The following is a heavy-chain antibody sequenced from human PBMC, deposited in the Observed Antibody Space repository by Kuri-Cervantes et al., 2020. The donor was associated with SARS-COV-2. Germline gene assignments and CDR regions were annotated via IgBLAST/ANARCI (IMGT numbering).Heavy chain of an antibody. J-gene: IGHJ4*02. D-gene: IGHD3-10*01. V-gene: IGHV1-46*01. CDR3: ARWTFGSGIYYSSFDY. CDR2: INPSGGST. Sequence: ASVKVSCKASRDTFTTFGFSWVRQAPGQGLEWMGIINPSGGSTSYAQRFQGRVTMTTDTSTSTAYMDLGSLRSDDTAVYYCARWTFGSGIYYSSFDYWGQGTLVTVSS. CDR1: RDTFTTFG.